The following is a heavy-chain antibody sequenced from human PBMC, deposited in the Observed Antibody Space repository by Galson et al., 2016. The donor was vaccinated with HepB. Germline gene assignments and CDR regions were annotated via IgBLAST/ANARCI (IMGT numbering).Heavy chain of an antibody. Sequence: SLRLSCAASGFTFSSYGMHWVRQAPGKGLEYVSAISSNGGNIYYANSVKGRFTIYRDNSKNTLYLQMGSLRAEDMAVYYFARDRSSGSYGFGWFDPWGQGTLVTVSS. J-gene: IGHJ5*02. V-gene: IGHV3-64*01. CDR3: ARDRSSGSYGFGWFDP. CDR1: GFTFSSYG. CDR2: ISSNGGNI. D-gene: IGHD6-19*01.